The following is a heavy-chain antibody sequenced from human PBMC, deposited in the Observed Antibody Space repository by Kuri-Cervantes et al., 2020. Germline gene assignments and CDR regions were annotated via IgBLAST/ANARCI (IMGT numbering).Heavy chain of an antibody. Sequence: GGSLRLSCAASGFTFDDYAMHWVRQAPGKGLEWVSGISWNSGSIGYADSAKGRFTISRDNAKNSLYLQMNSLKAEDTAVYYCAKFSTYCGGDCFLLSGEIDYWGQGTLVTVSS. CDR3: AKFSTYCGGDCFLLSGEIDY. CDR1: GFTFDDYA. J-gene: IGHJ4*02. CDR2: ISWNSGSI. D-gene: IGHD2-21*02. V-gene: IGHV3-9*01.